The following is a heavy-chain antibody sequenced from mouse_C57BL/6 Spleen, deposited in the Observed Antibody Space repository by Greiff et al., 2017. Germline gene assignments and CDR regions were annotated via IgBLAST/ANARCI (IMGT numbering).Heavy chain of an antibody. Sequence: EVQLVESGGGLVQPKGSLKLSCAASGFTFNTYAMHWVRQAPGKGLEWVARIRSKSSNYATYYADSVKDRFTISRDDSQSMLYLKKNNLKPEDTAMYCGGRGSTTRGYWYFGGWGTGTTVTVA. J-gene: IGHJ1*03. V-gene: IGHV10-3*01. D-gene: IGHD2-14*01. CDR2: IRSKSSNYAT. CDR3: GRGSTTRGYWYFGG. CDR1: GFTFNTYA.